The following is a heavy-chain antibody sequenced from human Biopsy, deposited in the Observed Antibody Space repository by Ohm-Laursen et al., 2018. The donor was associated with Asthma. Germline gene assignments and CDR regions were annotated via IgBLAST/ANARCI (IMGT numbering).Heavy chain of an antibody. Sequence: SVKVSCKASGYTFIHFAIHWVRQAPGQRLEWMGWINAGNGHTKYSQKFQGRVTITRDTSASTAYMELSSLRSEDTAVYYCARTYYDFLTGQVNDAFDIWGQGTMVTVSS. CDR3: ARTYYDFLTGQVNDAFDI. CDR1: GYTFIHFA. D-gene: IGHD3-9*01. J-gene: IGHJ3*02. V-gene: IGHV1-3*01. CDR2: INAGNGHT.